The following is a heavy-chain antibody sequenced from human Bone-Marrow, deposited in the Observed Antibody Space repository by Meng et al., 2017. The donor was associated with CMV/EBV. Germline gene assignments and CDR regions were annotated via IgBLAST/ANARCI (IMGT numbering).Heavy chain of an antibody. CDR3: ARLDIVVVPARNEYYYYGMDV. CDR1: GYTFTSYD. CDR2: MNPNSGNT. V-gene: IGHV1-8*01. J-gene: IGHJ6*02. D-gene: IGHD2-2*03. Sequence: ASVKVSCKASGYTFTSYDINWVRQATGQGLEWMGWMNPNSGNTGYAQKFQGRVTMTTDTSTSTAYMELRSLRSDDTAVYYCARLDIVVVPARNEYYYYGMDVWGQGTTVTVSS.